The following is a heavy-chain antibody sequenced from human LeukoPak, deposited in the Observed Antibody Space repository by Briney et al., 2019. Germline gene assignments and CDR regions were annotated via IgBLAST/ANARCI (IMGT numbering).Heavy chain of an antibody. CDR2: IYYSGST. D-gene: IGHD1-26*01. J-gene: IGHJ5*02. V-gene: IGHV4-59*01. CDR3: ARESGSRPWNWFDP. CDR1: GGSISSYY. Sequence: PSETLSHTCAVYGGSISSYYWSWIRQPPGKGLEWIGYIYYSGSTNYNPSLKSRVTISVDTSKNQFSLKLSSVTAADTAVYYCARESGSRPWNWFDPWGQGTLVTASS.